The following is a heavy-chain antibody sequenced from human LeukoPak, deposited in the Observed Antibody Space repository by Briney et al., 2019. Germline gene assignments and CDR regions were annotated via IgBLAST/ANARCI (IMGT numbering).Heavy chain of an antibody. D-gene: IGHD3-10*01. Sequence: GGSLRLSCAASGFSFSSCDMHWVRQAPGKGLEWVAVISYDESKKYYADSVKGRFTISRDNSENTLYLEMNSLRAGDTAVYYCAKDVTYYSGSGRNYYYGMDVWGQGTTVTVSS. CDR3: AKDVTYYSGSGRNYYYGMDV. V-gene: IGHV3-30*18. J-gene: IGHJ6*02. CDR1: GFSFSSCD. CDR2: ISYDESKK.